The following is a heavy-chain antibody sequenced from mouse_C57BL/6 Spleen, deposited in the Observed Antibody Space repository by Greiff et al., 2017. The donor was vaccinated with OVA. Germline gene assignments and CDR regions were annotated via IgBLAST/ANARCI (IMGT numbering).Heavy chain of an antibody. Sequence: EVKVVESGGGLVKPGGSLKLSCAASGFTFSSYAMSWVRQTPETRLEWVATISDGGSYTYYPDNVKGRFTISRDNAKNNLYLQMSHLKSEDTAMYYCARDYYGSSYEDWYFDVWGTGTTVTVSS. V-gene: IGHV5-4*01. CDR1: GFTFSSYA. J-gene: IGHJ1*03. CDR3: ARDYYGSSYEDWYFDV. CDR2: ISDGGSYT. D-gene: IGHD1-1*01.